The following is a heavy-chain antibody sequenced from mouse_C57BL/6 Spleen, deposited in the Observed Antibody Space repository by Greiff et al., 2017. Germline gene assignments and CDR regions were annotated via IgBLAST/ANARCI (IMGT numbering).Heavy chain of an antibody. J-gene: IGHJ1*03. CDR3: TRGVYDYHWYCDV. Sequence: EVKLVESVPELVKPGASVKISCTASGYSFTDSNMNWVKQSNGKSLEWIGVINPNYGTTSYNQKFKGKATLTVDQSSSTAYMQLNSLTSEVSAVYYCTRGVYDYHWYCDVWGTGTTVTVSS. V-gene: IGHV1-39*01. D-gene: IGHD2-4*01. CDR2: INPNYGTT. CDR1: GYSFTDSN.